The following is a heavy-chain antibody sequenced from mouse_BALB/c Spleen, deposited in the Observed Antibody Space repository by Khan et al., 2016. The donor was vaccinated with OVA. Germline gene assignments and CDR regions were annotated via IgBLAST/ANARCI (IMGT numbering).Heavy chain of an antibody. CDR1: GFTFSTYA. CDR3: ARQNYGPFAY. J-gene: IGHJ3*01. V-gene: IGHV5-9-3*01. Sequence: EVELVESGGDLVKPGGSLKLSCAASGFTFSTYAMSWVRQTPEKRLEWVATISSDGDYIYYPDSMEGRFTISRDNAKNTLYLQMSSLRSEDTAMYYCARQNYGPFAYGGQGTLVTGSA. CDR2: ISSDGDYI. D-gene: IGHD1-1*01.